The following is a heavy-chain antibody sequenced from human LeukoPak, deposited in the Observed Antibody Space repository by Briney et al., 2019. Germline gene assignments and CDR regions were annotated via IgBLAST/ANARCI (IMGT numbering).Heavy chain of an antibody. Sequence: SQTLSLTCSVSGSSISSGSYHWSWIRQPAGKGLEWIGRIYVGGSTNYNPSLKRRVTISADTSKNQFSLKVTSVTAADTAVYFCARLTPYGDYYFDNWGQGMSVTVSP. CDR1: GSSISSGSYH. J-gene: IGHJ4*02. D-gene: IGHD4-17*01. CDR2: IYVGGST. CDR3: ARLTPYGDYYFDN. V-gene: IGHV4-61*02.